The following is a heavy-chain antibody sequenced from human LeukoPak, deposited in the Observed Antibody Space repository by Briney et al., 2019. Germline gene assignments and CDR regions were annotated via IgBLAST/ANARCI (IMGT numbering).Heavy chain of an antibody. CDR3: TTLYGSGAYY. V-gene: IGHV3-48*01. J-gene: IGHJ4*02. CDR2: ISHSSSSI. Sequence: PGGSLRLSCAPSGFTFSSYSMNWVRQAPGKGREWVSYISHSSSSIYYADSVKGRFTMSRDNAMNSLYLQMNSLKTEDTAVYYCTTLYGSGAYYWGQGTLVTLAS. D-gene: IGHD3-10*01. CDR1: GFTFSSYS.